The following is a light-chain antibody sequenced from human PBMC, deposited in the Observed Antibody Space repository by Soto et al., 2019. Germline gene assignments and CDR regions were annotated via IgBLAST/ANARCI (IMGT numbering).Light chain of an antibody. CDR1: QSVSSSY. CDR2: CAS. CDR3: QQYGRGVT. Sequence: EIVLTQSPGTLSLSPGERATLSCRASQSVSSSYLAWYQQKPGQAPRLLIYCASSRATGIPDRFSGSGSGTDFTLTISRLEPEYSAVYYCQQYGRGVTFGGGTKVEIK. J-gene: IGKJ4*01. V-gene: IGKV3-20*01.